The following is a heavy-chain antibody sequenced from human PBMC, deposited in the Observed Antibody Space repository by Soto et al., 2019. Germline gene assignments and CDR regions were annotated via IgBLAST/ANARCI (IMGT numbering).Heavy chain of an antibody. Sequence: TSETLSLTCSVSGDSVSNFYWSWIRQPPGKGLEWMGYFHYSGVSRYSPSLKSRVNMSVDTSKNQLSLELSSVTAADTAVYFCAKDGGRGWNFDNWGQGALVTVS. CDR1: GDSVSNFY. CDR2: FHYSGVS. D-gene: IGHD6-19*01. CDR3: AKDGGRGWNFDN. J-gene: IGHJ4*02. V-gene: IGHV4-59*02.